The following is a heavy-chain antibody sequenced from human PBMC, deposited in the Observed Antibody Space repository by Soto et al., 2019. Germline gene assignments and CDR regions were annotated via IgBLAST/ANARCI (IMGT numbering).Heavy chain of an antibody. D-gene: IGHD1-7*01. CDR1: GGSISRYY. V-gene: IGHV4-59*08. CDR3: ARQTGTADRCLDY. CDR2: IFYSGTT. J-gene: IGHJ4*02. Sequence: SESLSLTCTVSGGSISRYYWNWIRQPPGKGLEWIGYIFYSGTTKYNPSLKSRVTISIDTSKNQFSLNLSSVTAADTAVYYCARQTGTADRCLDYWGQGTLVTV.